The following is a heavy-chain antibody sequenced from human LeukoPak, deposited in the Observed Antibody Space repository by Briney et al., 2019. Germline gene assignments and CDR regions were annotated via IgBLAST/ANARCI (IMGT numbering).Heavy chain of an antibody. V-gene: IGHV4-61*08. CDR2: IYTSGST. D-gene: IGHD1-26*01. J-gene: IGHJ4*02. CDR1: GGSISSGGYY. Sequence: PSETLSLTCTVSGGSISSGGYYWSWIRQHPGKGLEWIGYIYTSGSTNYNPSLKSRVTISVDTSKNQFSLKLSSVTAADTAVYYCARHDVIGRRRIGYFDYWGQGTLVTVSS. CDR3: ARHDVIGRRRIGYFDY.